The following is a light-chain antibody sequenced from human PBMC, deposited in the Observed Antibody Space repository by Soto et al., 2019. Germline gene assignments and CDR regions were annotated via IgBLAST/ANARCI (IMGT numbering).Light chain of an antibody. CDR1: QTIISY. CDR3: QQSYNTPRT. V-gene: IGKV1-39*01. J-gene: IGKJ1*01. CDR2: AAS. Sequence: DIQMTQSPSSLSASVGDRVTITCRASQTIISYLNWYQQKPGKAPKLLICAASSLQSGVPSRFSGSGSGTEFPLTIASLQPEDFATYYCQQSYNTPRTFGQGTKVEIK.